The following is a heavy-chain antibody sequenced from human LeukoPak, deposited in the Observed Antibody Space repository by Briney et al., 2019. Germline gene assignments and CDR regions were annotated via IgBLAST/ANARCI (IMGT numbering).Heavy chain of an antibody. CDR3: AGDQNIVAWSYW. D-gene: IGHD2/OR15-2a*01. Sequence: SETLSLTCTVSGASISSHYWSWIRQPPGRGLEWIGYISYTGSTDYNPSLKGRVTMSIDTSKNQFSLSLYSVTTTDAAVYFCAGDQNIVAWSYWWGQGTLVTVSS. CDR2: ISYTGST. V-gene: IGHV4-59*04. J-gene: IGHJ4*02. CDR1: GASISSHY.